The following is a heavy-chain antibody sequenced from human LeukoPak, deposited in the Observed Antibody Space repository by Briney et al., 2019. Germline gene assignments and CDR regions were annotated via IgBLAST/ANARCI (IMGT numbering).Heavy chain of an antibody. CDR2: ISSSSSTL. D-gene: IGHD5-18*01. CDR3: ASVGYSYGYGTFNY. Sequence: GGSLRLSCAASGFTFSSYSMNWVRQAPGKGLEWVSYISSSSSTLYYADSVKGRFTISRDNAKNSLYLQMNSLRAEDTAVYYCASVGYSYGYGTFNYWGQGTLVTVSS. J-gene: IGHJ4*02. CDR1: GFTFSSYS. V-gene: IGHV3-48*04.